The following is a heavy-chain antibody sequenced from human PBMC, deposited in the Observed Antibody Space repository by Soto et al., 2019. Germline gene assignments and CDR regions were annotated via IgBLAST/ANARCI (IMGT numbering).Heavy chain of an antibody. J-gene: IGHJ4*02. CDR1: SGSISSSNW. CDR2: IYHSGST. D-gene: IGHD2-15*01. Sequence: QVQLQESGPGLVKPSGTLSLTCAVSSGSISSSNWWSWVRQPPGKGLEWIGEIYHSGSTNYNPSLKSRVTISVDKSKNQFSLKLSSVTAADTAVYYCARSLNEGYCSGGSCYSVRYYFDYWGQGTLVTVSS. CDR3: ARSLNEGYCSGGSCYSVRYYFDY. V-gene: IGHV4-4*02.